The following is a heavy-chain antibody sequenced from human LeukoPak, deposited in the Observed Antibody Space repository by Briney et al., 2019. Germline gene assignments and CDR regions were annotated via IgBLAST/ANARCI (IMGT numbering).Heavy chain of an antibody. CDR3: ARDYNWNDFDY. V-gene: IGHV3-30-3*01. J-gene: IGHJ4*02. D-gene: IGHD1-20*01. Sequence: PGRSLRLSCAASGFTFSSYAMHWVRQAPGKGLEWVAVISYDGSNKYYADSVRGRFTISRDNSKNTLYLQMNSLRAEDTAVYYCARDYNWNDFDYWGQGTLVTVSS. CDR2: ISYDGSNK. CDR1: GFTFSSYA.